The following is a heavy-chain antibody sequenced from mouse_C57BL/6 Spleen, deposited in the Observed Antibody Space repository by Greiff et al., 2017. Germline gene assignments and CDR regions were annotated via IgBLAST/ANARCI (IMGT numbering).Heavy chain of an antibody. J-gene: IGHJ2*01. Sequence: QVQLKESGAELVKPGASVKISCKASGYAFSSYWMNWVKPRPGKGLEWIGQIYPGDGDTNYNGKFKGKATLTADKSSSTAYMQLSSLTSEDSAVYFCARLTSYDYFDYWGQGTTLTVSS. CDR3: ARLTSYDYFDY. V-gene: IGHV1-80*01. CDR1: GYAFSSYW. CDR2: IYPGDGDT. D-gene: IGHD5-5*01.